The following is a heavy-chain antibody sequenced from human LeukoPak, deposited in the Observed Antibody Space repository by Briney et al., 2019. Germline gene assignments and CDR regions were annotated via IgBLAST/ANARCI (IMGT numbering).Heavy chain of an antibody. D-gene: IGHD3-3*01. Sequence: TSETLSLTCAVYGGSFSGYYWSWIRQPPGKGLEWIGEINHSGSTNYNPSLKSRVTISVDTSKNQFSLKLSSVTAADMAVYYCARGWSGYWARDAEYFQHWGQGTLVTVSS. V-gene: IGHV4-34*01. J-gene: IGHJ1*01. CDR1: GGSFSGYY. CDR3: ARGWSGYWARDAEYFQH. CDR2: INHSGST.